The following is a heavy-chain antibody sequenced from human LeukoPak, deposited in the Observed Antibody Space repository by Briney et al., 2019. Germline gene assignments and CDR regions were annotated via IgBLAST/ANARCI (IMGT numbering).Heavy chain of an antibody. D-gene: IGHD4-17*01. Sequence: PGGSLRLSCAASGFTFSSYAMSWVRQAPGKGLKWVSAISGSGGSTYYADSVKGRFTISRDNSKNTPYLQMNSLRAEDTAVYYCAKNAGRMTTHFDYWGQGTLVTVSS. CDR2: ISGSGGST. J-gene: IGHJ4*02. V-gene: IGHV3-23*01. CDR1: GFTFSSYA. CDR3: AKNAGRMTTHFDY.